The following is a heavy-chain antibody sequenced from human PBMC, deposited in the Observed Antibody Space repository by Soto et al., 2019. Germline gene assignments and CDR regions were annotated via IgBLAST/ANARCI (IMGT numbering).Heavy chain of an antibody. Sequence: QVQLVQSGAEVKKPGSSVKVSCKASGGTFSSYAISWVRQAPGQGLEWVGGIIPIFGTANYAQKFQGRVTITADDSTSTAYMELSSLRSEDTTVYYCARDPRGDYDSSGYSPYWGQGTLVRVSS. CDR2: IIPIFGTA. CDR3: ARDPRGDYDSSGYSPY. J-gene: IGHJ4*02. D-gene: IGHD3-22*01. V-gene: IGHV1-69*01. CDR1: GGTFSSYA.